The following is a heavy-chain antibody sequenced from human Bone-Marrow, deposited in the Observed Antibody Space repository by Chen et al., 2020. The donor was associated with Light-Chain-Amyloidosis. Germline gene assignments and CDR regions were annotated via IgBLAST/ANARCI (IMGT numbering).Heavy chain of an antibody. CDR1: GFTLNTYW. Sequence: EVQLVESGGALVQPGGSLRLSCAASGFTLNTYWMHWVRQPPGGGLVWVARMPTDVTKTVYADSVKGRFTVSRDDAKNTLYLEMNSLRVEDTGLYFCARDRGRFSYNRWGLDSWGQGTLVTVSS. CDR2: MPTDVTKT. D-gene: IGHD2-21*01. CDR3: ARDRGRFSYNRWGLDS. J-gene: IGHJ4*02. V-gene: IGHV3-74*01.